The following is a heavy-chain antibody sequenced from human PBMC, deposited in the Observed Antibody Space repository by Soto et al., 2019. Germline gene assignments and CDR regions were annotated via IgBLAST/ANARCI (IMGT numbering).Heavy chain of an antibody. V-gene: IGHV1-69*06. CDR2: ITPMSGTT. J-gene: IGHJ1*01. D-gene: IGHD6-6*01. CDR3: ARGVSMAGRPGFFHH. CDR1: GETFRRDV. Sequence: SVKVSCKAPGETFRRDVISWVRQAPGQGLEWLGGITPMSGTTDYAQKFQGRVTISADKSTGTAYFELSSLTFDDTGVYYCARGVSMAGRPGFFHHWGQGSLATVSS.